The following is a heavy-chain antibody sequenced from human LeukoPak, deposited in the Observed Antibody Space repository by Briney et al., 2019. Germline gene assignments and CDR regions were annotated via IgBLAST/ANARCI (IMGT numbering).Heavy chain of an antibody. CDR2: ISSSSSYI. V-gene: IGHV3-21*01. D-gene: IGHD2-2*01. J-gene: IGHJ3*02. CDR1: GFTFSSYS. CDR3: ARELPAAMATAFDI. Sequence: GGSLRLSCAASGFTFSSYSMNWVRQAPGKGLEWVSSISSSSSYIYYADSVKGRFTISRDNAKNSLYLQMNSLRAEDTAVYYCARELPAAMATAFDIWGQGTMVTVSS.